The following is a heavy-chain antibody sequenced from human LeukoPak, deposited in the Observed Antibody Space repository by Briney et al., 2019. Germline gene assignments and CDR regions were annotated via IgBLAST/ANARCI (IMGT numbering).Heavy chain of an antibody. J-gene: IGHJ3*02. Sequence: SETLSLTCTVSGGSISSYYWSWIRQPPGKGLEWIGYIYYRGSTNYDPSLKSRVAISLDTSKSQFSLKLNSVTAAATAVYYCASDSDLPIDAFDIWGQGTMVTVYS. V-gene: IGHV4-59*13. CDR2: IYYRGST. CDR1: GGSISSYY. CDR3: ASDSDLPIDAFDI. D-gene: IGHD2-2*01.